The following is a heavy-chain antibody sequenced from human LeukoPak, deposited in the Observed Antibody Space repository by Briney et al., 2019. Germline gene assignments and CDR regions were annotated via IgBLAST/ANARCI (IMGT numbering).Heavy chain of an antibody. CDR2: INPSGGTT. D-gene: IGHD3-9*01. CDR3: ATIPLKGYDILTGYYYFDY. CDR1: GYTFTSSY. V-gene: IGHV1-46*01. Sequence: GASVKVSCKASGYTFTSSYMHWVRQAPGQGLEWVGIINPSGGTTIYAQKFQGRVTMTRDTSTSTVYMELRSLRSEDTAVYYCATIPLKGYDILTGYYYFDYWGQGTLVTVSS. J-gene: IGHJ4*02.